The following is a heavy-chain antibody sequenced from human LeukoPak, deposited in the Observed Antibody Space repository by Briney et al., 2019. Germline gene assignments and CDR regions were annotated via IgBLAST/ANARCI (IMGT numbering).Heavy chain of an antibody. CDR1: GFTFSSYA. V-gene: IGHV3-23*01. D-gene: IGHD6-13*01. CDR3: ARTSSCYGNY. J-gene: IGHJ4*02. Sequence: GGSLRLSCAASGFTFSSYAMSWVRQAPGKGLEWVSAVSGSDGSTYYAGSVKGRFTISRDNSKNTLYLQMNSLRAEDTAIYYCARTSSCYGNYWGQGTLVTVSS. CDR2: VSGSDGST.